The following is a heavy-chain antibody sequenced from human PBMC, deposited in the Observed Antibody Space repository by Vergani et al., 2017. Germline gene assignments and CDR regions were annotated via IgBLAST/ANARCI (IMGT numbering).Heavy chain of an antibody. CDR1: GGSFTSYH. CDR3: ARVNTETNGHLYYYYYMDV. V-gene: IGHV4-34*01. D-gene: IGHD4-11*01. Sequence: QVQPQQWGGGLLKPSETLSLTCVVNGGSFTSYHWTWIRQSPGEGLEWVGDIDHTGRPDYNPSLKSRLTMSVDKSRNQFSLTLNSVTATDTAIYFCARVNTETNGHLYYYYYMDVWGQGTAVTGS. J-gene: IGHJ6*03. CDR2: IDHTGRP.